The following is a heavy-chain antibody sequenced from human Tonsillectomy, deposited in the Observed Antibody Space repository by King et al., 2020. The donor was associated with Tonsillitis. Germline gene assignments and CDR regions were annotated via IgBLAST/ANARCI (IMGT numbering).Heavy chain of an antibody. Sequence: QVQLVESGAEVKKPGASVKVSCKASGYTFTGYYMHWVRQAPGQGLEWMGWINPNTGDTNYTQNFQGWVTMTRDTSISTAYMELSRLRSDDTAVYYCARGAGTLMVYAMDDAFDIWGQGTMVTVSS. V-gene: IGHV1-2*04. CDR2: INPNTGDT. CDR3: ARGAGTLMVYAMDDAFDI. CDR1: GYTFTGYY. D-gene: IGHD2-8*01. J-gene: IGHJ3*02.